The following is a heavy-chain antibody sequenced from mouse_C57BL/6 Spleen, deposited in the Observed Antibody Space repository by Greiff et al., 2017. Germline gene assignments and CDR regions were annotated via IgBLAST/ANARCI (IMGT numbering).Heavy chain of an antibody. Sequence: VKLVESGPELVKPGASVKISCKASGYAFSSSWMNWVKQRPGKGLEWIGRIYPGDGDTNYNGKFKGKATLTADKSSSTAYMQLSSLTSEDSAVYFCARRGTTVVTYYYAMDYWGQGTSVTVSS. J-gene: IGHJ4*01. D-gene: IGHD1-1*01. V-gene: IGHV1-82*01. CDR1: GYAFSSSW. CDR2: IYPGDGDT. CDR3: ARRGTTVVTYYYAMDY.